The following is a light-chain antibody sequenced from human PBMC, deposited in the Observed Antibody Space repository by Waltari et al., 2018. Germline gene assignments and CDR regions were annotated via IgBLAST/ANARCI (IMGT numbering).Light chain of an antibody. J-gene: IGLJ3*02. V-gene: IGLV1-44*01. CDR3: ASWDDSLNGHWV. Sequence: QSVLTQPPSASGTPGQRVTISCSGTSSNLGNNVVNWYQQVPGTAPKLLIYRNDRRPSGVPVRFSASKSGTSASLAISGLQSEDEAEYYCASWDDSLNGHWVFGGGTKVTVL. CDR2: RND. CDR1: SSNLGNNV.